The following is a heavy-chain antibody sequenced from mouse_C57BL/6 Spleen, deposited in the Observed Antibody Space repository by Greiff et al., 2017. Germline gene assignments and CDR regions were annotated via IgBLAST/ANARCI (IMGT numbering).Heavy chain of an antibody. CDR1: GYTFTGYW. Sequence: QVQLKQSGAELMKPGASVKLSCTATGYTFTGYWIEWVKQSPGHGLEWIGEILPGSGSTNYNEKFKGKATFTADTSSNTAYMQLSSLTTEDSAIYYCAKNPHYYGSSYPYAMDDWGQGTSVTVSS. CDR2: ILPGSGST. J-gene: IGHJ4*01. D-gene: IGHD1-1*01. CDR3: AKNPHYYGSSYPYAMDD. V-gene: IGHV1-9*01.